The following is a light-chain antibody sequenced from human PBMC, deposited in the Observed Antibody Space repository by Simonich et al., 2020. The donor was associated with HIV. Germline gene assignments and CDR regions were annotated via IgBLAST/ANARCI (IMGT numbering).Light chain of an antibody. CDR3: QQYDNLPYT. V-gene: IGKV1-9*01. J-gene: IGKJ2*01. CDR2: AES. CDR1: QGISNW. Sequence: DIQLTQSPSFLSASVGERVTITCRASQGISNWLDWYQQKPGKAPKLLIYAESSLQSGVPSRFSGSGSGTDFTLTISSLQPEDIAAYYCQQYDNLPYTFGQGTKLEIK.